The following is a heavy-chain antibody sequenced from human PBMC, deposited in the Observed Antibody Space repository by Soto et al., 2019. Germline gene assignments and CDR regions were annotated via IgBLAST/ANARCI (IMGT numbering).Heavy chain of an antibody. CDR2: IIPIFGTA. CDR1: GGTFSSYA. CDR3: ARDLIRYGSGSAYYYYYGMDV. D-gene: IGHD3-10*01. V-gene: IGHV1-69*13. Sequence: ASVKVSCKASGGTFSSYAISWVRQAPGQGLEWMGGIIPIFGTANYAQKFQGRVTITADESTSTAYMELSSLRSEDTAVYYCARDLIRYGSGSAYYYYYGMDVWGQGTTVTVSS. J-gene: IGHJ6*02.